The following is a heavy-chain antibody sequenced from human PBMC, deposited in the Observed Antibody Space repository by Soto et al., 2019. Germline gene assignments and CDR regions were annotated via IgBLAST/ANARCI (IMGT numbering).Heavy chain of an antibody. CDR2: IDPSDSYA. V-gene: IGHV5-10-1*01. D-gene: IGHD5-18*01. CDR3: GRGRVDTAEGWFDP. Sequence: PGASLKISCKGSGYIFSSFWITWVRQMPGKGLAWMGRIDPSDSYANYSPSFQGHVTFSADKSISTAYLQWRSLKASDTAIYYCGRGRVDTAEGWFDPWGQGTLVTVSS. CDR1: GYIFSSFW. J-gene: IGHJ5*02.